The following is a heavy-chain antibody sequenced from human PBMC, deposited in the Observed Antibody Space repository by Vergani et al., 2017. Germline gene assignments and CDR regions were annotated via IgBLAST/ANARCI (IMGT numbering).Heavy chain of an antibody. J-gene: IGHJ4*02. CDR1: GFTFDDYT. D-gene: IGHD5-18*01. CDR2: ISGDGGST. Sequence: EVQLVESGGGVVQPGGSLRLSCAASGFTFDDYTMHWVRQAPGKGLEWVSLISGDGGSTYYADSVKGRFTISRDNSKNSLYLQMNSLRTEDTALYYCARVGLLHSYGHGYGYWGQGTLVTVSS. V-gene: IGHV3-43*02. CDR3: ARVGLLHSYGHGYGY.